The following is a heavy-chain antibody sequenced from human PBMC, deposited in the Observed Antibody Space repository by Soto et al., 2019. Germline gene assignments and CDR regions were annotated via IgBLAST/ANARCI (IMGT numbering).Heavy chain of an antibody. CDR2: IIPILGIA. V-gene: IGHV1-69*02. D-gene: IGHD2-15*01. J-gene: IGHJ4*02. CDR1: GGTFSSYT. CDR3: ASIRYCSGGSCPYYFDY. Sequence: ASVKVSCKASGGTFSSYTISWVRQAPGQGLEWMGRIIPILGIANYAQKFQGRVTITADKSTSTAYMELSSLRSEDTAVYYCASIRYCSGGSCPYYFDYWGQGTLVTVSS.